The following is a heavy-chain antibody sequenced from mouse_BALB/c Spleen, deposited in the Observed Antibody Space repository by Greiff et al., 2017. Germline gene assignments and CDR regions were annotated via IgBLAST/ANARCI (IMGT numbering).Heavy chain of an antibody. D-gene: IGHD2-1*01. Sequence: VQLHQSGAELARPGASVKMSCKASGYTFTTSTMHWVKQRPGQGLEWIGYINPSTGYTEYNQKFKDKATLTADKSSSTAYMQLSSLTSEDSAVYYCARGGNYDYYAMDYWGQGTSVTVSS. CDR3: ARGGNYDYYAMDY. V-gene: IGHV1-4*01. CDR2: INPSTGYT. CDR1: GYTFTTST. J-gene: IGHJ4*01.